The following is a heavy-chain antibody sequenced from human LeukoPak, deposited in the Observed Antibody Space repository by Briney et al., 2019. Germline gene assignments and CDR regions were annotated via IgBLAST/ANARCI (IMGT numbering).Heavy chain of an antibody. Sequence: SQTLSLTCAISGDSVSSNSAAWNWIRQSPSRGLEWLGRTYYRSKLYNDYAVSVKSRITINPDTSKNQFSLQLNSVTPEDTAVYYCAREGGGAPLLWFGELYLDYWGQGTLVTVSS. J-gene: IGHJ4*02. D-gene: IGHD3-10*01. CDR1: GDSVSSNSAA. CDR2: TYYRSKLYN. V-gene: IGHV6-1*01. CDR3: AREGGGAPLLWFGELYLDY.